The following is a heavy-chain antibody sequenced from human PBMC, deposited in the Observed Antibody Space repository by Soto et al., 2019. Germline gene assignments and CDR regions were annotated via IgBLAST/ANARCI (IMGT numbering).Heavy chain of an antibody. J-gene: IGHJ6*02. CDR3: ARPGDGYNFYYYYGMDV. Sequence: EVQLVQSGAEVKKPGESLRISCKGSGYSFTSYWISWVRQMPGKGLEWMGRIDPSDSYTNYSPSFQGHVTISADKSISTAYLQWSSLKASDTAMYYCARPGDGYNFYYYYGMDVWGQGTTVTVSS. V-gene: IGHV5-10-1*03. CDR2: IDPSDSYT. CDR1: GYSFTSYW. D-gene: IGHD5-12*01.